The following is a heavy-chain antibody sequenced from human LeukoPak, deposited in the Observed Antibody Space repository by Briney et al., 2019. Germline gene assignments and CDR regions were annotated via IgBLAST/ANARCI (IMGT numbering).Heavy chain of an antibody. D-gene: IGHD6-6*01. CDR3: ARTWGSSSRNWFDP. CDR1: GGSISSSSYY. CDR2: VFYSGRT. V-gene: IGHV4-39*07. Sequence: SETLSLTCTAPGGSISSSSYYWGWVRQPPGKGLEWLGTVFYSGRTSYNPSLTSRVTISVDTSKNQFSLKLSSVTAADTAVYYCARTWGSSSRNWFDPWGQGTRVTVSS. J-gene: IGHJ5*02.